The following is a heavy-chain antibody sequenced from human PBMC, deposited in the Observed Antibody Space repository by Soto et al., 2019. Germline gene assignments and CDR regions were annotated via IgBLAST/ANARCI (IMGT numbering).Heavy chain of an antibody. J-gene: IGHJ6*02. CDR2: ISGSGGST. CDR1: GFTFSSYA. CDR3: AKSQRVLYYGSGSYYYGMDV. D-gene: IGHD3-10*01. V-gene: IGHV3-23*01. Sequence: VGSLRHCCAASGFTFSSYALSCVRQAPGKGLEWVSAISGSGGSTYYADSVKGRFTISRDNSKNTLYLQMNSLRAEDTAVYYCAKSQRVLYYGSGSYYYGMDVWGQGTTVTVSS.